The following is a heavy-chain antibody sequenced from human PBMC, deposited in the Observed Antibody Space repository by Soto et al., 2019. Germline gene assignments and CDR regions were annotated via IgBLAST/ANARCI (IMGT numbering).Heavy chain of an antibody. V-gene: IGHV4-59*01. J-gene: IGHJ4*02. CDR1: GGSIISYY. Sequence: SETLSLTCTVSGGSIISYYWSWIRQPPGKGLEWIGYIYYSGSTNYNPSLKSRVTISVDTSKNQFSLKLSSVTAADTAVYYCARAGTTVTTFDYWGQGTLVTVSS. CDR2: IYYSGST. D-gene: IGHD4-17*01. CDR3: ARAGTTVTTFDY.